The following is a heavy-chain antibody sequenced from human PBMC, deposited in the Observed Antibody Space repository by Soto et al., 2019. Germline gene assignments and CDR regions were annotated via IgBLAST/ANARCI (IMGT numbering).Heavy chain of an antibody. V-gene: IGHV3-53*01. J-gene: IGHJ4*02. CDR2: IYSGGNT. CDR3: ARVPYYGAAVDY. D-gene: IGHD3-10*01. CDR1: GFTISSNY. Sequence: LRLSCAASGFTISSNYMSWVRQAPGKGLEWVSVIYSGGNTYYADSVKGRFTISRDNSKNTLYLQMNSLRVEDTAVYYCARVPYYGAAVDYWGQGTLVTVSS.